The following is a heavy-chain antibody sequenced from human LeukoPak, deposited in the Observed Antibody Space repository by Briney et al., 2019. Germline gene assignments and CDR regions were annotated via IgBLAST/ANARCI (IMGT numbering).Heavy chain of an antibody. D-gene: IGHD2-15*01. CDR1: GFTFSIYW. J-gene: IGHJ4*02. CDR2: IKQGGSDK. V-gene: IGHV3-7*01. Sequence: GGSLRLPCAASGFTFSIYWMSWVRQAPGKGLEWVANIKQGGSDKYYVDSVKGRFTISRDNAKNSLYLQMNRLRAEDTAVYCCARVEYCSGGSCYLVDYWGQGTLVTVSS. CDR3: ARVEYCSGGSCYLVDY.